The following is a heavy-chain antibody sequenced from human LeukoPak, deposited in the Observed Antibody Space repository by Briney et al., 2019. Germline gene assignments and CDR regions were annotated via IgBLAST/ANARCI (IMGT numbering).Heavy chain of an antibody. D-gene: IGHD2/OR15-2a*01. V-gene: IGHV3-66*01. J-gene: IGHJ4*02. CDR3: ARDPPAVLLDTYG. Sequence: GGSLRLSCTASGFIVTNNYINWVRQAPGKGLEWVSLVYSGGSTYYADPVKGRFTISRDNSKNMVYLQMNSLRAEDTAMYYCARDPPAVLLDTYGWGQGTLVTVSS. CDR2: VYSGGST. CDR1: GFIVTNNY.